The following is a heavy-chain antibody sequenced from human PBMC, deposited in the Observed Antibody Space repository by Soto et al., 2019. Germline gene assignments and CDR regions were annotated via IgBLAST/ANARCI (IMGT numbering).Heavy chain of an antibody. D-gene: IGHD5-12*01. J-gene: IGHJ4*02. CDR3: ARGRWLQLIYFDY. V-gene: IGHV4-31*03. CDR1: GGSITTGGYY. Sequence: TLSLTCSVSGGSITTGGYYWSWIRQHPGKGLEWIGYIYYSGNTYYNPSLKSRVTISLDTSKNQFSLNLRSVTAADTAVYYCARGRWLQLIYFDYWGQGTLVTVSS. CDR2: IYYSGNT.